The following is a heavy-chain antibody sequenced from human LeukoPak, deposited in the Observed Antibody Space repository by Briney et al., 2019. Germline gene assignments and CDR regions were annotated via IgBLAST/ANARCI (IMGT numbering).Heavy chain of an antibody. V-gene: IGHV1-18*01. CDR3: ARGNYDILTGPRRTDAFDI. CDR1: GYTFTNYG. J-gene: IGHJ3*02. Sequence: ASVKVSCKASGYTFTNYGISWVRQAPGQGLEWMGWISAYNGNTNYAQKLQGRVTMTTDTFTSTAYMELRSLRSDDTAVYYCARGNYDILTGPRRTDAFDIWGQGTKVTVSS. D-gene: IGHD3-9*01. CDR2: ISAYNGNT.